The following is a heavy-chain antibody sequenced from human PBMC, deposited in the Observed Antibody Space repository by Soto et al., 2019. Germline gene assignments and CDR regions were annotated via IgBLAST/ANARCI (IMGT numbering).Heavy chain of an antibody. CDR2: IIPIFGTA. CDR1: GGTFSSYA. J-gene: IGHJ2*01. D-gene: IGHD3-22*01. CDR3: ARGSYYYDSSGYYYDSWYFDL. V-gene: IGHV1-69*12. Sequence: QVQLAQSGAEVKKPGSSVKVSCMASGGTFSSYAISWVRQAPGQGLEWMGGIIPIFGTANYAQKFQGRVTITADESTSTAYMELSSLRSEDTAVYYCARGSYYYDSSGYYYDSWYFDLWGRGTLVTVSS.